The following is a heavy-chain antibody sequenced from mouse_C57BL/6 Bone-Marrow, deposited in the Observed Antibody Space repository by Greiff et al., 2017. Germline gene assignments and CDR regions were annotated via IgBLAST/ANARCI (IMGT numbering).Heavy chain of an antibody. V-gene: IGHV3-6*01. CDR1: GYSITSGYY. D-gene: IGHD2-12*01. J-gene: IGHJ3*01. Sequence: DVQLQESGPGLVKPSQSLSLTCSVTGYSITSGYYWNWLRQFPGNKLEWMGYISYDGSNNYNPSLKNRISITRDTSKNQFFLKLNSVTTEDTATYYCARDVYDVAWFAYWGQGTLVTVSA. CDR3: ARDVYDVAWFAY. CDR2: ISYDGSN.